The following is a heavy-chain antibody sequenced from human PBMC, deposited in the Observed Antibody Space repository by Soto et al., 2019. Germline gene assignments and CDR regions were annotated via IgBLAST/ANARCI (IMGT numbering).Heavy chain of an antibody. CDR2: IYPGDSDT. D-gene: IGHD3-22*01. Sequence: RGESLKISCKGSGYSFTSYWIGWVRQMPGKGLEWMGIIYPGDSDTRYSPSFQGQVTISADKSISTAYLQWSSLKASDTAMYYCARSGEAESYYYDSSALGYYYYGMDVWGQGTTVTASS. CDR3: ARSGEAESYYYDSSALGYYYYGMDV. J-gene: IGHJ6*02. V-gene: IGHV5-51*01. CDR1: GYSFTSYW.